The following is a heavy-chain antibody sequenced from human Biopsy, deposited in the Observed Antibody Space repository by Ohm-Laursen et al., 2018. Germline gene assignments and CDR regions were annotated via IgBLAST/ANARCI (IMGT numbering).Heavy chain of an antibody. CDR3: ARMEAGTYDALDI. Sequence: SDTLSLTCSVSGGSMTGYEWSWIRLAPGKGLEWIGYIYYSGGTKYNPSLASRVTFSVDISKSQFSLKLYSVTAADTAVYYCARMEAGTYDALDIWGQGTLVAVSA. J-gene: IGHJ3*02. CDR2: IYYSGGT. D-gene: IGHD1-26*01. V-gene: IGHV4-59*07. CDR1: GGSMTGYE.